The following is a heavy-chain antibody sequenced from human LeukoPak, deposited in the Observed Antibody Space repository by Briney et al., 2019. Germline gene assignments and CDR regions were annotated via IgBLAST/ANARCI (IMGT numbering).Heavy chain of an antibody. V-gene: IGHV4-39*07. J-gene: IGHJ4*02. CDR1: GGSISSSSYY. CDR2: IYYNGIT. CDR3: AREESQGGFDY. Sequence: SETLSLTCTVSGGSISSSSYYWGWIRQPPGKGLEWIGNIYYNGITYNNPSLKSRVTISVDTSKNQFSLKLSSVTAADTAVYYCAREESQGGFDYWGQGTLVTVSS. D-gene: IGHD3-10*01.